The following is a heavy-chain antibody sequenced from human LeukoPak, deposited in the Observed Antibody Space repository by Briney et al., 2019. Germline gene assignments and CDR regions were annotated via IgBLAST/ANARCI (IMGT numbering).Heavy chain of an antibody. CDR3: ARAYCSSTSCHNAFDI. D-gene: IGHD2-2*02. CDR2: IIPIFGTA. J-gene: IGHJ3*02. Sequence: SVKVSCKASGGTFSSYAISWVRQAPGQGLEWMGGIIPIFGTANYAQKFQGRVTITADKSTSTAYMELSSLRSEDTAAYYCARAYCSSTSCHNAFDIWGQGTMVTVSS. CDR1: GGTFSSYA. V-gene: IGHV1-69*06.